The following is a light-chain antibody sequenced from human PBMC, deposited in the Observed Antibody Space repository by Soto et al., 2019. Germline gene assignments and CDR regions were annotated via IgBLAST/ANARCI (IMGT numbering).Light chain of an antibody. J-gene: IGLJ3*02. V-gene: IGLV2-14*01. CDR3: STYTNSITV. CDR2: EVS. Sequence: QSALTQPASVSGSPGQSITISCTGTSSDIGTYNYVSWYQQHPGKAPKLMIYEVSNRPSGVSNRFSGSKSGNTASLTISGLHAEDEGDYYCSTYTNSITVFGGGTKLTVL. CDR1: SSDIGTYNY.